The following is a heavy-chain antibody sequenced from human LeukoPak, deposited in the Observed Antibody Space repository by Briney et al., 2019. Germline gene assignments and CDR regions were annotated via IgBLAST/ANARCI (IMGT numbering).Heavy chain of an antibody. V-gene: IGHV3-48*03. CDR1: GFTFSSYE. J-gene: IGHJ6*03. Sequence: GGSLRLSCAASGFTFSSYEMNWVRQAPGKGLEWVSYISSSGSTIYYADSVKGRFTISRDNSKNTLYLQMNSLRAEDTAVYYCAKDPVGSGWYEEDYYYYYMDVWGKGTTVTISS. D-gene: IGHD6-19*01. CDR2: ISSSGSTI. CDR3: AKDPVGSGWYEEDYYYYYMDV.